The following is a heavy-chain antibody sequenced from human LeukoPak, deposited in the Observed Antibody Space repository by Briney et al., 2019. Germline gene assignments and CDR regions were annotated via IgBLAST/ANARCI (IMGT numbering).Heavy chain of an antibody. J-gene: IGHJ4*02. CDR2: ISSSGGII. D-gene: IGHD6-6*01. CDR3: ARDGRFDYSSSSYLDY. V-gene: IGHV3-48*03. Sequence: GGSLGLSCAASGFTFSSYEMNWVRQAPGKGLEWVAYISSSGGIIYYADSVKGRFTISRGNAKNSLYLQMNSLRAEDTAVYYRARDGRFDYSSSSYLDYWGQGTLVTVSS. CDR1: GFTFSSYE.